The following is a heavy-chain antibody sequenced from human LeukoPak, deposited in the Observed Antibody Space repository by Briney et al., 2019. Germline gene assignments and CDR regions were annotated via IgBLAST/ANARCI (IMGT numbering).Heavy chain of an antibody. V-gene: IGHV3-33*01. D-gene: IGHD6-19*01. J-gene: IGHJ4*02. CDR2: IWYDGSNK. CDR1: GFTFSSYG. Sequence: GESLRLSCAASGFTFSSYGMHWVRQAPGKGLEWVAVIWYDGSNKYYADSVKGRFTISRDNSKNTLYLQMNSLRAEDTAVYYCARVYPSGWPDYWGQGTLVTVSS. CDR3: ARVYPSGWPDY.